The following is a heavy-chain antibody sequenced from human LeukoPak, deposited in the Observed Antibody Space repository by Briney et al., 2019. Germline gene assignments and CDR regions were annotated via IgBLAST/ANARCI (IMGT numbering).Heavy chain of an antibody. CDR3: ARGTYSSGRCDVFDI. Sequence: GGSLRLSCAASGFTFSDYYMSWIRQAPGKGLEWVSYISSSGSTIYYADSVKGRFSISSDISKNALYLEMNSLRLEDTAVYYCARGTYSSGRCDVFDIWGQGTMVTVCS. CDR1: GFTFSDYY. V-gene: IGHV3-11*04. D-gene: IGHD3-22*01. J-gene: IGHJ3*02. CDR2: ISSSGSTI.